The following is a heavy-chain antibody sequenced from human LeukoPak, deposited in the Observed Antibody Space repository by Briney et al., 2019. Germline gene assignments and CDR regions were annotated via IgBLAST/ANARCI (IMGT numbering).Heavy chain of an antibody. D-gene: IGHD5-12*01. V-gene: IGHV4-34*01. CDR1: GGSFSGYY. J-gene: IGHJ3*02. Sequence: SETLSLTRAVYGGSFSGYYWSWIRQPPGKGLEWIGEINHSGSTNYNPSLKSRVTISVDTSKNQFSLKLSSVTAADTAVYYCARPRGYSGYDSQDAFDIWGQGTMVTVSS. CDR3: ARPRGYSGYDSQDAFDI. CDR2: INHSGST.